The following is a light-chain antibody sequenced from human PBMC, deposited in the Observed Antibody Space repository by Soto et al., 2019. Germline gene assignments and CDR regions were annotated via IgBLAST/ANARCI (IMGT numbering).Light chain of an antibody. CDR2: GTS. V-gene: IGKV3-20*01. J-gene: IGKJ3*01. CDR3: QQYGSSLFT. Sequence: DIVLTQSPGTLSLSPGERATLSCRASQSVSSKYLAWYQQKPGQPPRVLIYGTSIRATGIPERFGCGGSGTDFTLTITRLEAEDFAVYDCQQYGSSLFTFGPGTKVDF. CDR1: QSVSSKY.